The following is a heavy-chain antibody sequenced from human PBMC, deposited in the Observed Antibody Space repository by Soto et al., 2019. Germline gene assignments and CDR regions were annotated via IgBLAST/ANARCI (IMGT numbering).Heavy chain of an antibody. CDR2: ISGSGGST. J-gene: IGHJ5*02. CDR3: AKNQGVELVPLATVDWFDP. V-gene: IGHV3-23*01. Sequence: PGGSLRLSCAASGFTFSSYAMSWVRQAPGKGLEWVSAISGSGGSTYYADSVKGRFTISRDKSKSTVYLELNNLSAEDTAVYHCAKNQGVELVPLATVDWFDPWGQGSVVTVSS. D-gene: IGHD1-26*01. CDR1: GFTFSSYA.